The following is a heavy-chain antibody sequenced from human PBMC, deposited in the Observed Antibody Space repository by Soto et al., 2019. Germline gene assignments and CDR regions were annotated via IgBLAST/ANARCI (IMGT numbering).Heavy chain of an antibody. D-gene: IGHD2-2*01. Sequence: EVQLVESGGGLVQPGGSLRLSCAASGFTFSSYEMNWVRQAPGKGLEWVSYISSSGSTIYYADSVKGRFTISRDNAKNSLYLQMNSLRADDTALYYCAKGGKAHYCSSTGCRDVFDIWGQGTMVTVSS. CDR1: GFTFSSYE. CDR3: AKGGKAHYCSSTGCRDVFDI. CDR2: ISSSGSTI. V-gene: IGHV3-48*03. J-gene: IGHJ3*02.